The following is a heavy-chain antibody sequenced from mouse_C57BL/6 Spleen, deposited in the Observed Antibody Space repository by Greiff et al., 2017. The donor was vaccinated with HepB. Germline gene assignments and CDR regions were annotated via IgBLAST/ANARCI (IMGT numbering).Heavy chain of an antibody. CDR3: ARGPKVGRCFDY. V-gene: IGHV1-12*01. CDR2: IYPGNGDT. Sequence: QVQLKQSGAELVRPGASVKMSCKASGYTFTSYNMHWVKQTPRQGLEWIGAIYPGNGDTTYNQKFKGKATLTVDKSSSTAYMQLSSLTSEDSAVYFCARGPKVGRCFDYWGQGTTLTVSS. CDR1: GYTFTSYN. J-gene: IGHJ2*01. D-gene: IGHD3-3*01.